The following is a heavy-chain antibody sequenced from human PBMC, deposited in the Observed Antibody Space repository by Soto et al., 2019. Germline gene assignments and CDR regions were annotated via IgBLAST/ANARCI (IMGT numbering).Heavy chain of an antibody. CDR1: GGTFSSYA. V-gene: IGHV1-69*13. CDR3: AKDRPRRTSGYCFDY. CDR2: IIPIFGTA. D-gene: IGHD1-1*01. Sequence: SVKVSCKASGGTFSSYAISWVRQAPGQGLEWMGGIIPIFGTANYAQKFQGRVTITADESTSTAYMELNSLRAEDTALYYCAKDRPRRTSGYCFDYWGQGTPVTVSS. J-gene: IGHJ4*02.